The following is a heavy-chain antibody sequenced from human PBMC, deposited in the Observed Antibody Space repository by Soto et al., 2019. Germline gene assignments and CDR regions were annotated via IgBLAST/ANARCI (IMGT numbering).Heavy chain of an antibody. Sequence: SETLSLTCTVSGGSITSYYCSWIRQPPGKGLEWIGGIYYSVRTNYNPSLNSRVTIPVDTSKNQLSMNLTSVTAAATAVYYCARVPPYGSGSGTWFDPWGQGTLVTVSS. CDR2: IYYSVRT. V-gene: IGHV4-59*01. J-gene: IGHJ5*02. CDR3: ARVPPYGSGSGTWFDP. CDR1: GGSITSYY. D-gene: IGHD3-10*01.